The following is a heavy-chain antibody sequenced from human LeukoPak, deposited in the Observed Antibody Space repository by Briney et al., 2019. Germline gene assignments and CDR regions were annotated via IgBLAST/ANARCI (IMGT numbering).Heavy chain of an antibody. Sequence: SETLSLTCTVSGASISNYYWSWIRQPPGKKLEWIAYISFSGSNNYNPSFKPRVTTSLDTSKNQFSLKLSSVTAADTAVYYCARDQYHGSGTYAWFDPWGQGTLVTVSS. CDR1: GASISNYY. D-gene: IGHD3-10*01. J-gene: IGHJ5*02. CDR2: ISFSGSN. V-gene: IGHV4-59*01. CDR3: ARDQYHGSGTYAWFDP.